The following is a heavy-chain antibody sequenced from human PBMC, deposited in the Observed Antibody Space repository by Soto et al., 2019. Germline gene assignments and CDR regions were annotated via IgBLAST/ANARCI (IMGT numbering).Heavy chain of an antibody. J-gene: IGHJ5*02. CDR1: VYSSSSGYY. Sequence: PSETLSLTGAVSVYSSSSGYYWGCIRQPPGKGLEWIGSIYHSWSTYYNPSLKSRVTISVDTSKNQFSLKLSSVTAADTAVYYCAKGDGYNENWFDPWGQGTLVTVS. D-gene: IGHD5-12*01. V-gene: IGHV4-38-2*01. CDR3: AKGDGYNENWFDP. CDR2: IYHSWST.